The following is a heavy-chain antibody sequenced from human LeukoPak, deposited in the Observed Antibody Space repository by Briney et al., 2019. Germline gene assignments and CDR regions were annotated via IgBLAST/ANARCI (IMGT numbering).Heavy chain of an antibody. Sequence: PSETLSLTCAVYGGSFSGYYWSWIRQPPGKGLEWIGEINHSGSTNYNPSLKSRVTISVDTSKNQFSLKLSSVTAADTAVYYCARGSTRPNWFDPWDQGTLVTVSS. CDR2: INHSGST. V-gene: IGHV4-34*01. CDR1: GGSFSGYY. CDR3: ARGSTRPNWFDP. D-gene: IGHD2-2*01. J-gene: IGHJ5*02.